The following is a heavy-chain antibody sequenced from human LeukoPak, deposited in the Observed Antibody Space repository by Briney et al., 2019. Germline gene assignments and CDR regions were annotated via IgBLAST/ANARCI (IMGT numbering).Heavy chain of an antibody. V-gene: IGHV6-1*01. J-gene: IGHJ5*02. CDR2: TYYRSKWYN. Sequence: SQTLSLTCAISGDSVSSDSAAGNWIRQSPSRGLGWLGRTYYRSKWYNDYAVSVKSRITINPDTSKNQFSLQLNSVTPEATAVYYCARGSKGYYYGSGSYSLTNWFDPWGQGTLVTVSS. CDR3: ARGSKGYYYGSGSYSLTNWFDP. D-gene: IGHD3-10*01. CDR1: GDSVSSDSAA.